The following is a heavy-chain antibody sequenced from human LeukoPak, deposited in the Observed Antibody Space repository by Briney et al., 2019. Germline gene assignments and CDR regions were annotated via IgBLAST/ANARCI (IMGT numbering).Heavy chain of an antibody. Sequence: GGSLRLSCAASGFTFNSYAMTWVRQAPGKGLEWVSAISGSGGSTYYADSVKGRFTVSRDNSKNTLYLQMNSLRAEDTAVYYCARDRVGAIPYYFDYWGQGTLVTVSS. CDR1: GFTFNSYA. CDR3: ARDRVGAIPYYFDY. V-gene: IGHV3-23*01. D-gene: IGHD1-26*01. CDR2: ISGSGGST. J-gene: IGHJ4*02.